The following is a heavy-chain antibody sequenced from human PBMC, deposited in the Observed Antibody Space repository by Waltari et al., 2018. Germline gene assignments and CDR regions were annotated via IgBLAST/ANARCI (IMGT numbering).Heavy chain of an antibody. Sequence: EVPVVESGGDLVQPGQSLRPSCTTSGFTFGGYGLGWVRQVPGEWVWVRGITRRGPEGVRRIYAASRKCKCSTLKDDAKRFVYPEMNRLQREDTAVYVCVRGMRGYDYWGKGTRVTVAS. V-gene: IGHV3-49*04. CDR2: TRRGPEGVRR. J-gene: IGHJ4*02. D-gene: IGHD3-3*01. CDR1: GFTFGGYG. CDR3: VRGMRGYDY.